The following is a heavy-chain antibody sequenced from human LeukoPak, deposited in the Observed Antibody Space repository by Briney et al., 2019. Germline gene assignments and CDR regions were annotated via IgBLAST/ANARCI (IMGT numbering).Heavy chain of an antibody. Sequence: ASVKVSCKASGYTFTGYYMHWVRQAPGQGLEWMGWINPNSGGTNYAQKFQGRVTMTRDTSISTAYMELSSLRSEDTAVYYCAAAGGPAATPQDFWRRSSDYWGQGTLVTVSS. CDR1: GYTFTGYY. CDR2: INPNSGGT. CDR3: AAAGGPAATPQDFWRRSSDY. J-gene: IGHJ4*02. V-gene: IGHV1-2*02. D-gene: IGHD2-2*01.